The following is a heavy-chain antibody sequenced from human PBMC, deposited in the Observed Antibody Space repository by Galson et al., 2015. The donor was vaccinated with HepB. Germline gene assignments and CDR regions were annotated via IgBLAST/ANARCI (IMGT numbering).Heavy chain of an antibody. CDR2: ISGSGGST. J-gene: IGHJ4*02. Sequence: SLRLSCAASGFTFSSYAMSWVRQAPGKGLEWVSAISGSGGSTYYADSVKGRFTISRDSSKNTLYLQMNSLRAEDTAVYYCTTDLGGSYQFDYWGQGTLVTVSS. V-gene: IGHV3-23*01. D-gene: IGHD1-26*01. CDR1: GFTFSSYA. CDR3: TTDLGGSYQFDY.